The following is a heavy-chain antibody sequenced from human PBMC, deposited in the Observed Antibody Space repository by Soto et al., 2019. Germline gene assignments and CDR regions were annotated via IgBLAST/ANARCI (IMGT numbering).Heavy chain of an antibody. D-gene: IGHD3-22*01. CDR3: ARVADYYDSTPGVFDI. V-gene: IGHV1-46*01. CDR1: GNTFTSYY. CDR2: ISPSGGST. Sequence: ASVKVSCKASGNTFTSYYIHWVRQAPGQGLEWMGIISPSGGSTSYAQKFQGRVTMTRDTSTSTVYMELSSLRSEDTAVYYCARVADYYDSTPGVFDIWGQGTLVTV. J-gene: IGHJ3*02.